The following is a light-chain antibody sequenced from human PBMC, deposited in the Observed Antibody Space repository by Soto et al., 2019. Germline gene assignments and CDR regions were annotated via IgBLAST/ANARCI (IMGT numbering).Light chain of an antibody. CDR2: DVS. V-gene: IGKV1-5*01. CDR3: QQYKDHVWT. Sequence: DIQMTQSPSTLPASVGDRVTISCRASQTVERWLAWYQQKPGKAPKLLISDVSTLERGVPSRFSGSGSETEFTLTISGLQSDDFATYYCQQYKDHVWTFGQGTKV. CDR1: QTVERW. J-gene: IGKJ1*01.